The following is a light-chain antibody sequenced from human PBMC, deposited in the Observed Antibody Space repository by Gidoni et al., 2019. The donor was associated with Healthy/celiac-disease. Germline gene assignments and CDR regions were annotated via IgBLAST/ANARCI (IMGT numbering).Light chain of an antibody. J-gene: IGKJ5*01. V-gene: IGKV1-39*01. CDR3: QQSYSTPSIT. CDR2: AAS. Sequence: DIQMTQSPSSLSAFVGDRVTIACRASQSIASYLNWYQQKPGKAPKLLIYAASSLQSGVPSRFSGSGSGTDFTLTISSLQPEDFATYYCQQSYSTPSITFXQXTRLEIK. CDR1: QSIASY.